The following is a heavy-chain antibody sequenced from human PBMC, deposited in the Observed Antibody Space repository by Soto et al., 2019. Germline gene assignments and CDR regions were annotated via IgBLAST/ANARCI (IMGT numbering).Heavy chain of an antibody. CDR2: INPNSGGT. Sequence: GASEKVSCKASGYTFTGYYMHWVRQAPGQGLEWMGWINPNSGGTNYAQKFQGWVTMTRDTSISTAYMELSRLGSDDTAVYYCARDQYGSGWIDYYGMDVWGQGTTVTVSS. CDR3: ARDQYGSGWIDYYGMDV. J-gene: IGHJ6*02. CDR1: GYTFTGYY. V-gene: IGHV1-2*04. D-gene: IGHD6-19*01.